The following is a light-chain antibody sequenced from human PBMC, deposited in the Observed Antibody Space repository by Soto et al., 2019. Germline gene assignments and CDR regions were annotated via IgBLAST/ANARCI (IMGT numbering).Light chain of an antibody. J-gene: IGLJ1*01. CDR3: SSYAGSNHFV. CDR1: SSDVGGYNY. V-gene: IGLV2-8*01. CDR2: EVS. Sequence: QSVLTQPPSASGSPGQSVTISCTGTSSDVGGYNYVSWYQQHPGKAPKLMIYEVSERPSGVPDRFSGSKSSNTASLTVSGLHAEDEADYYCSSYAGSNHFVFGTGTQLTVL.